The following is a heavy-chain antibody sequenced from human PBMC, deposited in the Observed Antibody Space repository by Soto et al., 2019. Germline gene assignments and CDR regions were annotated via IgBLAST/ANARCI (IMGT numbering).Heavy chain of an antibody. CDR1: GYSFTSYW. Sequence: PGESLKICCKGSGYSFTSYWIGWVRQMPGKGLEWMGIIYPGDSDTRYSPSFQGQVTISADKSISTAYLQWSSLKASDTAMYYCARQGGYYYDSSGYYVDYWGQGTLVTVSS. V-gene: IGHV5-51*01. CDR3: ARQGGYYYDSSGYYVDY. J-gene: IGHJ4*02. CDR2: IYPGDSDT. D-gene: IGHD3-22*01.